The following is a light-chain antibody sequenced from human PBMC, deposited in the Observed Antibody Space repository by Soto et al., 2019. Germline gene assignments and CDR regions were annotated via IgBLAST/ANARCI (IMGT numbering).Light chain of an antibody. CDR2: ANN. J-gene: IGLJ7*01. Sequence: QAVVTQPPSVSGAPGQKITISCTGTSSNIGAGYDVYWYQQLPGTAPKLLIYANNNRPSGVPDRFSGSKSGTSASLAITGLQAEDEADYYCQSYDSSLSGSVFGGGTQLTVL. V-gene: IGLV1-40*01. CDR3: QSYDSSLSGSV. CDR1: SSNIGAGYD.